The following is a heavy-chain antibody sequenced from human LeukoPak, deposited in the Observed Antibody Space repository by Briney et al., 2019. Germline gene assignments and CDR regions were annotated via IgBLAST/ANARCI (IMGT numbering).Heavy chain of an antibody. V-gene: IGHV4-38-2*02. CDR3: ARCLHYYDILTGYRDDAFDI. J-gene: IGHJ3*02. CDR1: GYSISSGYY. D-gene: IGHD3-9*01. Sequence: PSETLSLTCTVSGYSISSGYYWGWIRQPPGKGLEWIGSIYHSGSTYYNPSLKSRVTISVDTSKNQFSLKLSSVTAADTAVYYCARCLHYYDILTGYRDDAFDIWGQGTMVTVSS. CDR2: IYHSGST.